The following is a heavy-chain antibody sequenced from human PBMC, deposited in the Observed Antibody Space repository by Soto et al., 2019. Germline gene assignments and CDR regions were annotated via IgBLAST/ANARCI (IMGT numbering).Heavy chain of an antibody. J-gene: IGHJ6*01. V-gene: IGHV4-59*08. CDR1: GGSIDGYN. CDR3: VRQGIVRLHGLVDV. Sequence: QVQLQESGPGLVKPSETLSLTCTVSGGSIDGYNCAWIRQTPGKALEWVGYVYDNGDSGYNPSLKGRVTLSMDTSKSQFSLQLRSVTAADTAVYYCVRQGIVRLHGLVDVWGRGTTVTVSS. CDR2: VYDNGDS. D-gene: IGHD5-12*01.